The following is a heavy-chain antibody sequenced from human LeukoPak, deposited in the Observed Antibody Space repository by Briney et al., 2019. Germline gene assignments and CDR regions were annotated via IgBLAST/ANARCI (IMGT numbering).Heavy chain of an antibody. CDR1: GFTFSSYG. J-gene: IGHJ5*02. Sequence: GGSLRLSCAASGFTFSSYGMHWVRQAPGKGLEWVAVIWYDGSNKYYADSVKGRFTISRDNSKNTLYLQMNSLRAEDTAVYYCAREALTYYDILTSSIWFDPCGQGTLVTVSS. V-gene: IGHV3-33*01. CDR2: IWYDGSNK. CDR3: AREALTYYDILTSSIWFDP. D-gene: IGHD3-9*01.